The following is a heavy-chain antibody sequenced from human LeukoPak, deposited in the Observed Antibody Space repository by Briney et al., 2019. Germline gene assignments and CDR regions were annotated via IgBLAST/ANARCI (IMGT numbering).Heavy chain of an antibody. J-gene: IGHJ4*02. V-gene: IGHV1-18*01. Sequence: ASVKVSCKASGGTFSSYAISWVRQAPGQGLEWMGWISAYNGNTNYAQKLQGRVTMTTDTSTSTAYMELRSLRSDDTAVYYCATTVYCSGGSCYMYWGQGTLVTVSS. CDR1: GGTFSSYA. CDR2: ISAYNGNT. CDR3: ATTVYCSGGSCYMY. D-gene: IGHD2-15*01.